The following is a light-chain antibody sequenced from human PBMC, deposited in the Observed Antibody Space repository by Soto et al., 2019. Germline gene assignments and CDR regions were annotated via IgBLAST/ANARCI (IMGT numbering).Light chain of an antibody. J-gene: IGKJ4*01. Sequence: EIVLTQSPGTLSLSPGERATLSCRASQSVSSSSLAWYQQKPGQAPRLLIYGASSRATGIPDRFSGSGCGRDFTLTISRLEPEDFGVYYCQQYGSSLSLTFGGGTKVEIK. V-gene: IGKV3-20*01. CDR2: GAS. CDR3: QQYGSSLSLT. CDR1: QSVSSSS.